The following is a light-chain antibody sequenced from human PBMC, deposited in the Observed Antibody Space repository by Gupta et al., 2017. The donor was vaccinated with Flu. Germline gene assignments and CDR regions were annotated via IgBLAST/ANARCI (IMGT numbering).Light chain of an antibody. CDR2: EVS. Sequence: QSALTQPASVSGSPGQSITISCTGTSSDVGGYNYVSWYQQHPGKAPKLMLYEVSNRPSGVSNRFSGSKSGKTASLTISGLQAEDEADYYCNSYTSSSTYVFGTGTKVTVL. V-gene: IGLV2-14*01. J-gene: IGLJ1*01. CDR1: SSDVGGYNY. CDR3: NSYTSSSTYV.